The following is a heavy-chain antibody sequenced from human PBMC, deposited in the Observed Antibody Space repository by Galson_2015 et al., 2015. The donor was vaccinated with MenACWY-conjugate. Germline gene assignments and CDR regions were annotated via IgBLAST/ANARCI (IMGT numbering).Heavy chain of an antibody. J-gene: IGHJ6*02. CDR2: ISAYNGNT. Sequence: VKVSCKASGYTFTSYGISWVRQAPGQGLEWMGWISAYNGNTNYAQKLQGRVTMTTDTSTSTAYMELRSLRSDDTAVYYCARDHTGYSYGLYYYGMDVWGQGTTVTVSS. CDR3: ARDHTGYSYGLYYYGMDV. CDR1: GYTFTSYG. D-gene: IGHD5-18*01. V-gene: IGHV1-18*04.